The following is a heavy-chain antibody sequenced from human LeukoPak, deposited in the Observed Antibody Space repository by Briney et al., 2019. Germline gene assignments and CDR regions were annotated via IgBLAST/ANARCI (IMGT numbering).Heavy chain of an antibody. CDR3: ARDPYSSGYFDY. V-gene: IGHV3-66*01. J-gene: IGHJ4*02. CDR2: IVSGDNA. D-gene: IGHD6-19*01. CDR1: GFTVSSNY. Sequence: PGGSLRLSCAASGFTVSSNYMSWVRQAPGKGLEWVSIIVSGDNAYFADSVKGRFTVSRDTSKNTLYLQMNSLRAEDTAVYYCARDPYSSGYFDYWGQGTLVTVSS.